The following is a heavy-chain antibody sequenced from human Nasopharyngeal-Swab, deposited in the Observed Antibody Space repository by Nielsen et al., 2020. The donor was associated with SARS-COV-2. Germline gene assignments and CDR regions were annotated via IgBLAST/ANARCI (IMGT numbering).Heavy chain of an antibody. Sequence: ASVKVSCKASGYTFSSYGISWVRQAPGQGLEWMGWISGYNGDTNYVQKLQGRVTMTTDTSTSTAYMDLRSMRSDDTAVYYCARDSMTSGYAADFWGQGTLVTVSS. CDR2: ISGYNGDT. J-gene: IGHJ4*02. D-gene: IGHD3-9*01. CDR1: GYTFSSYG. V-gene: IGHV1-18*01. CDR3: ARDSMTSGYAADF.